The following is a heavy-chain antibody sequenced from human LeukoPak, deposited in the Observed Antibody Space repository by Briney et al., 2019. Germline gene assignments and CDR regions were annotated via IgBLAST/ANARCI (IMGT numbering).Heavy chain of an antibody. V-gene: IGHV4-59*01. CDR3: ARATLYSYGLDYFDY. CDR2: IYYSGST. D-gene: IGHD5-18*01. Sequence: SETLSLTCTVSGGSISSYYWSWIRQPPGKGLEWIGYIYYSGSTNYNPSLKSRVTISVDTSKNQFSLKLSSVTAADTAVCYCARATLYSYGLDYFDYWGQGTLVTVSS. CDR1: GGSISSYY. J-gene: IGHJ4*02.